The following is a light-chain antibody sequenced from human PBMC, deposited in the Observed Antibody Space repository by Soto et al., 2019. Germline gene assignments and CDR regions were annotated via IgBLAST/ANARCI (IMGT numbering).Light chain of an antibody. V-gene: IGKV3-15*01. Sequence: EIVMTQSPATLSLSPGERATLSCRASQSVSSNLAGYQQKPGDAPRLLIYAASTRPPRIPARSSGSGSGTAFHLTISRLQSEHFAVYYCQQYNNWPWTFGQGTKV. CDR1: QSVSSN. J-gene: IGKJ1*01. CDR2: AAS. CDR3: QQYNNWPWT.